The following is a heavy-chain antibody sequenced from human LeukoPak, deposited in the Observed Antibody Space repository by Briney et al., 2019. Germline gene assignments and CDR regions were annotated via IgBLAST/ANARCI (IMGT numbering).Heavy chain of an antibody. CDR2: ISSSGSTI. J-gene: IGHJ4*02. CDR3: AKAPVTSCRGAYCYPFDS. V-gene: IGHV3-48*03. Sequence: GVLRLSCAASGFTFSSYEMNWVRQAPGKGLGWVSYISSSGSTIYYADSVKGRFTISRDNAKNSLYLQMNSLRAEDAAVYFCAKAPVTSCRGAYCYPFDSWGQGTLVTVSS. CDR1: GFTFSSYE. D-gene: IGHD2-21*01.